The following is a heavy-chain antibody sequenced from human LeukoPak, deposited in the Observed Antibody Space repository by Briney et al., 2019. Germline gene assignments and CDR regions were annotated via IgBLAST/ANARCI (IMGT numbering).Heavy chain of an antibody. CDR2: ISGSGGST. CDR1: GFTSSSYA. Sequence: GGSLRLSCEASGFTSSSYAMSWVRQAPGKGLEWVSSISGSGGSTYYADSVKGRFTISRDNSKNTLYLQMNSLRAEDTAVYYCAKDKVGAPDDAFDIWGQGTMVTVSS. V-gene: IGHV3-23*01. CDR3: AKDKVGAPDDAFDI. J-gene: IGHJ3*02. D-gene: IGHD1-26*01.